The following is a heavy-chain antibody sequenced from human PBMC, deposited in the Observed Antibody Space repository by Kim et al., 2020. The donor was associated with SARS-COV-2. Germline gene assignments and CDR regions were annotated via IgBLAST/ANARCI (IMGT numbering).Heavy chain of an antibody. V-gene: IGHV4-59*08. D-gene: IGHD1-1*01. CDR2: MYNSGIN. CDR3: ARLSKREGRNAFYFDA. Sequence: SETLSLTCTVSGGFVWSWIRQPPGKGLEYIGFMYNSGINNYNPSLKSRVVLSVDTSRNQFSLVMTSVTAADTAVYYCARLSKREGRNAFYFDAWGQGILVTVSS. J-gene: IGHJ4*02. CDR1: GGFV.